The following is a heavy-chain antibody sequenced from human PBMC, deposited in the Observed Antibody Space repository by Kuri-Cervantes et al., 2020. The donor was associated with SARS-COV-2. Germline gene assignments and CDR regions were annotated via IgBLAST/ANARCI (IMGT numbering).Heavy chain of an antibody. J-gene: IGHJ1*01. V-gene: IGHV3-66*02. CDR2: IYAGGGT. D-gene: IGHD2-8*01. Sequence: GGSLRLSCAASGFIVSSSHMSWVRQAPGKGLEWVSIIYAGGGTYYADSVKVQFTISRDISKNTVFLQMNRLRPEDTAVYYCARSCTYARCSEYFQHWGQGTLVTVSS. CDR1: GFIVSSSH. CDR3: ARSCTYARCSEYFQH.